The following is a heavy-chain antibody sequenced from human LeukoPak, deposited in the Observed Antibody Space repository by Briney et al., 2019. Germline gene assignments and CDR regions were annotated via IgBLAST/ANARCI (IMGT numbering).Heavy chain of an antibody. CDR3: TTVGYSSSLTRYYFDY. Sequence: GGSLRLSCAAAGFTFSTYGMTWVRQAPGKGLEWVGRIKSKTDGGTTDYAAPVKGRFTISRDDSKNTLYLQMNSLKTEDTAVYYCTTVGYSSSLTRYYFDYWGQGTLVTVSS. CDR1: GFTFSTYG. CDR2: IKSKTDGGTT. V-gene: IGHV3-15*01. J-gene: IGHJ4*02. D-gene: IGHD6-6*01.